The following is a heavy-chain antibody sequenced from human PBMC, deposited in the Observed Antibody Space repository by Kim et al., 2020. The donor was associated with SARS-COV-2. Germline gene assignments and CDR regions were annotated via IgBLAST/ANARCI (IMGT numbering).Heavy chain of an antibody. Sequence: SHYYNPSLKRRVTISVDTPKNQFSLKLSSGTAADTAVYYCAREGNTAVDYWGQGTLVTVSS. V-gene: IGHV4-31*02. J-gene: IGHJ4*02. CDR3: AREGNTAVDY. CDR2: SH. D-gene: IGHD5-18*01.